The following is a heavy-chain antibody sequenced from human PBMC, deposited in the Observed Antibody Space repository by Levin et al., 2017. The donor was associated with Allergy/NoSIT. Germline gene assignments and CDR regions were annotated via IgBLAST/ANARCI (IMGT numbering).Heavy chain of an antibody. CDR3: AKDLRRYCSGGSCTFDY. J-gene: IGHJ4*02. CDR2: ISGSGGST. Sequence: GGSLRLSCAASGFTFSSYAMSWVRQAPGKGLEWVSAISGSGGSTYYADSVKGRFTISRDNSKNTLYLQMNSLRAEDTAVYYCAKDLRRYCSGGSCTFDYWGQGTLVTVSS. D-gene: IGHD2-15*01. V-gene: IGHV3-23*01. CDR1: GFTFSSYA.